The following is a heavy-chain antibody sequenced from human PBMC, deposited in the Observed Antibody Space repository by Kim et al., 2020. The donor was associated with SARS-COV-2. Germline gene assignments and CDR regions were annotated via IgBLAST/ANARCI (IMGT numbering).Heavy chain of an antibody. V-gene: IGHV3-23*01. J-gene: IGHJ4*02. Sequence: GGSLRLSCAASGFTFSSYAMSWVRQAPGKGLEWVSAISGSGGSTYYADSVKGRFTISRDNSKNTLYLQMNSLRAEDTAVYYCAKVDSFYGQPPYYFDYWGQGTLVTVSS. CDR2: ISGSGGST. CDR3: AKVDSFYGQPPYYFDY. D-gene: IGHD3-10*01. CDR1: GFTFSSYA.